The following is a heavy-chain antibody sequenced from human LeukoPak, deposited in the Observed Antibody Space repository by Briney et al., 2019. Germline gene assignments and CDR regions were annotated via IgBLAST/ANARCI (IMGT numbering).Heavy chain of an antibody. CDR1: GGSISSYY. CDR2: IYYSGST. Sequence: PSETLSLTCTVSGGSISSYYWSWIRQPPGKGLEWIGYIYYSGSTNYNPSLKSRVTISVDTSKNQFSLKLSSVTAADTAVYYCARALLSGYYYDSSGYYPDAFDIWGQGTMVTVSS. V-gene: IGHV4-59*01. CDR3: ARALLSGYYYDSSGYYPDAFDI. J-gene: IGHJ3*02. D-gene: IGHD3-22*01.